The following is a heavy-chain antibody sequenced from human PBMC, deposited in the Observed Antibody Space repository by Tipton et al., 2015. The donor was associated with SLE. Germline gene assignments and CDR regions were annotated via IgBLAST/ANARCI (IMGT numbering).Heavy chain of an antibody. D-gene: IGHD6-13*01. Sequence: TLSLTCTVSGDSISGGKYHWSWVRQPPGKGLQWIGRVYPSGATDYNSSLKSRLSISVDTSKNQFSLRLSSLTAADTAIYYCARASAAASSNMDVWGKGTTVTVSS. J-gene: IGHJ6*03. CDR3: ARASAAASSNMDV. CDR1: GDSISGGKYH. V-gene: IGHV4-61*02. CDR2: VYPSGAT.